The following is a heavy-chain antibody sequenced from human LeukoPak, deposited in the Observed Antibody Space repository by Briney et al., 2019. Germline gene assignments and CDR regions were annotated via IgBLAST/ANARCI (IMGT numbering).Heavy chain of an antibody. CDR2: IIPILGIA. CDR1: GGTFSSYA. CDR3: ARGGDGGSYWELDY. V-gene: IGHV1-69*04. J-gene: IGHJ4*02. Sequence: ASVKVSCTASGGTFSSYAISWVRQAPGQGLEWMGRIIPILGIANYAQKFQGRVTITADKSTSTAYMELSSLRSEDTAVYYCARGGDGGSYWELDYWGQGTLVTVSS. D-gene: IGHD1-26*01.